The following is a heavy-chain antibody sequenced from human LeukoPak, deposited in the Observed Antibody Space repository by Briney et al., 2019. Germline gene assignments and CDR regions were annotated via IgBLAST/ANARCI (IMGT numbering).Heavy chain of an antibody. CDR1: GFTFSSYG. CDR2: ISGSGGST. J-gene: IGHJ6*03. CDR3: AKTHSYGLYYYYYYMDV. Sequence: GGTLRLSCAASGFTFSSYGMSWVRQAPGKGLEWVSAISGSGGSTYYADSVKGRFTISRDNSKNTLYLQMNSLRAEDTAVYYCAKTHSYGLYYYYYYMDVWGKGTTVTVSS. V-gene: IGHV3-23*01. D-gene: IGHD5-18*01.